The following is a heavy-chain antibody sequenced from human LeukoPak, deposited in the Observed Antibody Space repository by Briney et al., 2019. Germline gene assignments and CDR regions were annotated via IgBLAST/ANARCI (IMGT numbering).Heavy chain of an antibody. CDR3: AKDGGFIVVVPAASFDP. V-gene: IGHV3-23*01. CDR1: GVTFSSYA. CDR2: ISGSGGSA. D-gene: IGHD2-2*01. Sequence: GGSLRLSCAASGVTFSSYAMSWVRQAPGKGLEWVSSISGSGGSAYYADSVKGRFTISRDNSKNTLYLQMNSLRAEDTAVYYCAKDGGFIVVVPAASFDPWGQGTLVTVSS. J-gene: IGHJ5*02.